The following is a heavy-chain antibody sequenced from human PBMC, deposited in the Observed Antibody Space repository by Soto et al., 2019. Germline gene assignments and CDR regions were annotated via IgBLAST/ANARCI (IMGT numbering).Heavy chain of an antibody. CDR3: ARVEAVYGTFWYYYSGMYF. J-gene: IGHJ6*02. CDR1: GGTFISYA. V-gene: IGHV1-69*13. D-gene: IGHD2-8*01. Sequence: SVKVSCKASGGTFISYAISWVRQAPGQGLEWMGGIIPIFGTANYAQKFQGRVTITADESTSTAYMELSSLRSEDTAVYYCARVEAVYGTFWYYYSGMYFWAQRTTLTGS. CDR2: IIPIFGTA.